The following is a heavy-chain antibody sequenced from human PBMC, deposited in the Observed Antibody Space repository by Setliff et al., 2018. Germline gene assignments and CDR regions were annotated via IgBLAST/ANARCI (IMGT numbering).Heavy chain of an antibody. Sequence: GGSLRLSCAASGFTFSSYWMSWVRQAPGKGLEWVANIKQDGSEKYYADSVKGRFTISRDNSKNTLYLQMNSLRAEDTAVYYCCSGSYLFVYWGQGSLVTVSS. CDR1: GFTFSSYW. CDR3: CSGSYLFVY. D-gene: IGHD1-26*01. V-gene: IGHV3-7*03. CDR2: IKQDGSEK. J-gene: IGHJ4*02.